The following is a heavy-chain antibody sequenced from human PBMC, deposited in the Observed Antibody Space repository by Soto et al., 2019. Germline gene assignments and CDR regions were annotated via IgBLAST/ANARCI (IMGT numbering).Heavy chain of an antibody. V-gene: IGHV3-23*01. J-gene: IGHJ4*02. CDR1: GFTFSSYA. D-gene: IGHD3-16*01. CDR3: AKDPRGGSDY. Sequence: EVQLLESGGGLVQPGGSLRLSCAASGFTFSSYAMSWVRQAPGKGLEWVSAISGSGGSTYYADSVKGRFTISRDNSKITLYLQMDGLRAEDTAVYYCAKDPRGGSDYWGQGTLVTVSS. CDR2: ISGSGGST.